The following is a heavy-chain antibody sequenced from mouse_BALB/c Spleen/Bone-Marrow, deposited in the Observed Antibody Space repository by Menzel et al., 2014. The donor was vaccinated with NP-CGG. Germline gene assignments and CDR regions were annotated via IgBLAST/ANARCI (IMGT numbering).Heavy chain of an antibody. CDR3: ARGNPFDF. Sequence: QVQPQQSGGELMKPGASVKISCKATGYTFSNYWIQWVKQRPGHGPEWIGEILPGSDNTNYNEKFKGKATFTADTSSNTAYMQLSSLTSEDSAVYYCARGNPFDFWGQGTTLTVSS. CDR2: ILPGSDNT. V-gene: IGHV1-9*01. J-gene: IGHJ2*01. CDR1: GYTFSNYW.